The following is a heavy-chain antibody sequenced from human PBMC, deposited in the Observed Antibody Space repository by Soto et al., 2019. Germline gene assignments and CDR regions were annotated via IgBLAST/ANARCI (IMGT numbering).Heavy chain of an antibody. J-gene: IGHJ5*02. CDR1: GFSLTTRGVG. Sequence: SGPTLVNPTPTLTLTCTFSGFSLTTRGVGVGWIRQPPGKALECLALIYWDDDKRYSPSLQSRLSITKDTSKNQVVLTMTNVDPVDTATYYCAHIPNYYQYDWFDPWGQGTLVTVSS. CDR3: AHIPNYYQYDWFDP. CDR2: IYWDDDK. V-gene: IGHV2-5*02. D-gene: IGHD3-16*01.